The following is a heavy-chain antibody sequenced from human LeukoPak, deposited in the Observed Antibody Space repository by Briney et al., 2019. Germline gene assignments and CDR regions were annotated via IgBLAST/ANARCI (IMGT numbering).Heavy chain of an antibody. CDR1: GFTFSTYS. J-gene: IGHJ3*02. CDR3: ARARGWSNDAFDI. Sequence: GGSLRLSCAASGFTFSTYSMNWLRLAPGKGLEWVSSISPDSNYKYYVDSVKGRFTISRDNAKSSLYLQMNSLRAEDTAVYYCARARGWSNDAFDIWGQGTMVTVSS. CDR2: ISPDSNYK. V-gene: IGHV3-21*01. D-gene: IGHD6-19*01.